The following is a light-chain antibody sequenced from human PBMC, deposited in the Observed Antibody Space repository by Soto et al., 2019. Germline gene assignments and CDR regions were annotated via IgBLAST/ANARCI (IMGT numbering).Light chain of an antibody. CDR2: ENN. CDR1: SSNIGDNY. V-gene: IGLV1-51*02. Sequence: QSVLTQPPSVSAAPGQKVTISCSGSSSNIGDNYVSWYQQLPGTAPKLLIYENNKRPSGIPDRFSGSKSGTSATLGITGLQTGDEADYYCATWDSSLSAAVFGGGTKVTVL. CDR3: ATWDSSLSAAV. J-gene: IGLJ2*01.